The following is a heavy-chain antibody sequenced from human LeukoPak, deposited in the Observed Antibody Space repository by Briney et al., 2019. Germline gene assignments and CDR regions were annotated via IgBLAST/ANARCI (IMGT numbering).Heavy chain of an antibody. CDR2: IYHTGNT. V-gene: IGHV4-4*02. CDR1: GGSISSSYW. D-gene: IGHD1-1*01. CDR3: ARQYNLGYDY. Sequence: WETLSLTCAVSGGSISSSYWWSWVRQPPGKGLEWIGEIYHTGNTNYNPSLKSRVTISVDKSKNQFSLKLSSVTAADTAVYYCARQYNLGYDYWGQGTLVTVSS. J-gene: IGHJ4*02.